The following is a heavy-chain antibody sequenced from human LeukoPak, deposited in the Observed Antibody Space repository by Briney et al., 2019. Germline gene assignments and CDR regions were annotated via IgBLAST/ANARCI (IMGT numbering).Heavy chain of an antibody. V-gene: IGHV4-30-4*01. CDR2: IYYSGST. CDR1: GGSISSGDYY. D-gene: IGHD3-10*01. Sequence: SQTLSLTCTVSGGSISSGDYYWSWIRQPPGKGLEWIGYIYYSGSTYYNPSLKSRVTISVDTSKNQFSLKLSSVTAADTAVYYCARVSWFGGGYFDYWGQGTLVTVSS. CDR3: ARVSWFGGGYFDY. J-gene: IGHJ4*02.